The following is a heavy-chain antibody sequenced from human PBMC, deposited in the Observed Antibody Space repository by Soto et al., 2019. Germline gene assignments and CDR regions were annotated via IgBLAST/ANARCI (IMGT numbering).Heavy chain of an antibody. CDR3: ARLPGIVAPGTVFLDN. V-gene: IGHV5-51*01. D-gene: IGHD1-1*01. J-gene: IGHJ4*02. CDR1: GYSFTSYW. CDR2: IYPGDSDT. Sequence: GESLKISCKGSGYSFTSYWIGWVRQMPGEGLEWMGIIYPGDSDTRYSPSFQGQVTISADKSSSTAYLQWNSLQASDTAMYYCARLPGIVAPGTVFLDNWGQGTMVTVSS.